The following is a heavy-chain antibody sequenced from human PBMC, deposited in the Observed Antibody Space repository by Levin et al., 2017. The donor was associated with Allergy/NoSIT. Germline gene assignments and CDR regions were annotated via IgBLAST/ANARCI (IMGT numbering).Heavy chain of an antibody. D-gene: IGHD3-3*01. CDR2: INPNSGGT. V-gene: IGHV1-2*02. J-gene: IGHJ4*02. Sequence: ASVKVSCKASGYTFTGYYMHWVRQAPGQGLEWMGWINPNSGGTNYAQKFQGRVTMTRDTSISTAYMELSRLRSDDTAVYYCARGKYYDFWSAPDYWGQGTLVTVSS. CDR1: GYTFTGYY. CDR3: ARGKYYDFWSAPDY.